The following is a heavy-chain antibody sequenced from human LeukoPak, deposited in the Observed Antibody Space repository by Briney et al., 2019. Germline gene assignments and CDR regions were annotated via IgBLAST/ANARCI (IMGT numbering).Heavy chain of an antibody. D-gene: IGHD2-21*02. J-gene: IGHJ6*02. CDR2: IYYSGST. V-gene: IGHV4-59*06. Sequence: SETLSLTCTVSGGSISSHYWSWIRQHPGKGLEWIGYIYYSGSTYYNPSLKSRVTISVDTSKNQFSLKLSSVTAADTAVYYCARGGTCGGDCYSTVPYYYYGMDVWGQGTTVTVSS. CDR3: ARGGTCGGDCYSTVPYYYYGMDV. CDR1: GGSISSHY.